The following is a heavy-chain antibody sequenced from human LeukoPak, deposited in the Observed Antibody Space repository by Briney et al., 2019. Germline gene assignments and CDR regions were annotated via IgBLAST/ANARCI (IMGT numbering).Heavy chain of an antibody. CDR1: GFTFSSYS. Sequence: GGSLRLSCAASGFTFSSYSMNWVRHAPGKGLEWVSSISSSSSYIYYADSVKGRFTISRDNAKNSLYLQMNSLRAEDTAVYYCAGSPSRLRYFDWFMGYWGQGTLVTVSS. CDR3: AGSPSRLRYFDWFMGY. V-gene: IGHV3-21*01. CDR2: ISSSSSYI. J-gene: IGHJ4*02. D-gene: IGHD3-9*01.